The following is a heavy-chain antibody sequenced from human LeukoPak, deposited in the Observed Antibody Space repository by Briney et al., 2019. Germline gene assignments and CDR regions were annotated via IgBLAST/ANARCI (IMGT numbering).Heavy chain of an antibody. CDR3: ASLLRSGSYPNHY. CDR2: IWYDGSNK. Sequence: PGRSLRLSCAASGFTFSSYGMHWVRQAPGKGLEWVAVIWYDGSNKYYADSVKGRFTISRDNSKNTLYLQMNSLRAEDTAVYYCASLLRSGSYPNHYWGQGTLVTVSS. CDR1: GFTFSSYG. J-gene: IGHJ4*02. D-gene: IGHD3-10*01. V-gene: IGHV3-33*01.